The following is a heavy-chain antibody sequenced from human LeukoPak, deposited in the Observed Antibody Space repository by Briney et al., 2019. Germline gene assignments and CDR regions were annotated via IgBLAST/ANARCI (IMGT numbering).Heavy chain of an antibody. D-gene: IGHD2-15*01. Sequence: GESLKISCKGSEYSFATYWIGWVRQMPGQGLEWMGIIFAGDSDTRYSPSFQGQVTISADKSSSTAYLQWSSLKASDTAIYYCASEYCSGGNCYFDYWGQGTLVTVSS. CDR2: IFAGDSDT. CDR3: ASEYCSGGNCYFDY. CDR1: EYSFATYW. J-gene: IGHJ4*02. V-gene: IGHV5-51*01.